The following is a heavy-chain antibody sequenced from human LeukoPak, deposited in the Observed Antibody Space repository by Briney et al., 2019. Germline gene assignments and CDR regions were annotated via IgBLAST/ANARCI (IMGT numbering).Heavy chain of an antibody. D-gene: IGHD3-22*01. CDR3: ARGVKQLARFYFYMDV. Sequence: PSETLPLTCGVSAGSFSGYLWNWVRQSPATGLEWIGEINRSGTTNYNPSLKSRITISIDRSRNQFSLNLTSVTAADTAVFYCARGVKQLARFYFYMDVWGKGTTVTVSS. CDR1: AGSFSGYL. J-gene: IGHJ6*03. CDR2: INRSGTT. V-gene: IGHV4-34*01.